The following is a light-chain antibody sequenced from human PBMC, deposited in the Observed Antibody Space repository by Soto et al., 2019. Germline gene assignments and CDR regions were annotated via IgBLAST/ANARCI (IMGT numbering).Light chain of an antibody. CDR3: QQYNSYSST. V-gene: IGKV1-5*03. CDR1: QSISSW. J-gene: IGKJ3*01. CDR2: KAS. Sequence: DIQMTQSPFTLSASVGDRVTITCRASQSISSWLAWYQQKPGKAPKLLIYKASSLESGVPSRFSRSGSGTEFTLTISSLQPDDFATYYCQQYNSYSSTFGPGTKVDIK.